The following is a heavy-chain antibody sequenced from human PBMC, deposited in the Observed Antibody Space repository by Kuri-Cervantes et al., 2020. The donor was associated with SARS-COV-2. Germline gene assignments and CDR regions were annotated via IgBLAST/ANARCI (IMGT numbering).Heavy chain of an antibody. CDR2: SYYSGST. CDR3: ARQEVVAAPNWFDP. Sequence: GSLRLSCTVAGGSISSYYWSWIWRPPGKGLEWMGYSYYSGSTYYNQSLKSPVTISVDTSKNQYSLKLSSVTAADTAVSYSARQEVVAAPNWFDPWGQGTLVTVSS. J-gene: IGHJ5*02. V-gene: IGHV4-59*04. CDR1: GGSISSYY. D-gene: IGHD2-15*01.